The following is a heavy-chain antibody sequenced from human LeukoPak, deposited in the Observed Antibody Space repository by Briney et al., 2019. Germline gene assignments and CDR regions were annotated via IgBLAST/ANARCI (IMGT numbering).Heavy chain of an antibody. V-gene: IGHV3-23*01. CDR3: ARNISGGWYVDY. J-gene: IGHJ4*02. D-gene: IGHD6-19*01. Sequence: PGGSLRLSCAVSGFTFSSYAVSWVRQAPGKGLEWVSAISGSGDSTSYADSVKGRFSVSRDNSKNTLYLQMNSLRAEDTALYYCARNISGGWYVDYWGQGTLVTVSS. CDR1: GFTFSSYA. CDR2: ISGSGDST.